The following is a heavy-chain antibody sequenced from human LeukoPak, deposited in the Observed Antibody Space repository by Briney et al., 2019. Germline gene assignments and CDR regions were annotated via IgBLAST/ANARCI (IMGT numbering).Heavy chain of an antibody. CDR2: ISSSSSYT. D-gene: IGHD3-10*01. J-gene: IGHJ6*04. V-gene: IGHV3-11*06. CDR3: ARDALWFGETTYYYGMDV. CDR1: GFTFSDYY. Sequence: PGGSLRLSWAASGFTFSDYYMSWIRQAPGKGLEWVSYISSSSSYTNYADSVKGRFTISRDNAKNSLYLQMNSLRAEDTAVYYCARDALWFGETTYYYGMDVWGKGTTVTVSS.